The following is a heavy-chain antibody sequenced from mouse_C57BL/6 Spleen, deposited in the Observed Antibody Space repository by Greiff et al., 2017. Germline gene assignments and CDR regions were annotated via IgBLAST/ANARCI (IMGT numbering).Heavy chain of an antibody. CDR1: GYTFTNYW. D-gene: IGHD2-4*01. CDR2: IYPGGGYT. Sequence: QVQLQQSGAELVRPGTSVKMSCKASGYTFTNYWIGWAKQRPGHGLEWIGDIYPGGGYTNYNEKFKGKATLTADKSSSTAYMQFSSLTSEDSAIYYCARSGGLRRPDYFDYWGQGTTLTGSS. V-gene: IGHV1-63*01. CDR3: ARSGGLRRPDYFDY. J-gene: IGHJ2*01.